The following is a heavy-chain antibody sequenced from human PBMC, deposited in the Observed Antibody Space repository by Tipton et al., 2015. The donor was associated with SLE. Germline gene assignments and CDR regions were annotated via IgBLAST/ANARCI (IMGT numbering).Heavy chain of an antibody. D-gene: IGHD5-24*01. CDR3: AREVSDGYHNHGPFDI. Sequence: TLSLTCTVSGGSISSSSYYWGWIRQPPGKGLEWIGSIYTSGSTNYNPSLKSRVTISVDTSKNQFSLKLSSVTAADTAVYYCAREVSDGYHNHGPFDIWGQGTMVTVSS. J-gene: IGHJ3*02. V-gene: IGHV4-39*02. CDR1: GGSISSSSYY. CDR2: IYTSGST.